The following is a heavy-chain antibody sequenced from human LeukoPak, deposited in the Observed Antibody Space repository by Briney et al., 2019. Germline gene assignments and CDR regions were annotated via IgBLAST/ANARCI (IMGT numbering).Heavy chain of an antibody. D-gene: IGHD1-7*01. V-gene: IGHV3-66*01. CDR1: GLTVSSNY. CDR2: ISSGGST. Sequence: GGSLRLSCAASGLTVSSNYMSWVRQAPGKGLEWVSLISSGGSTYYADSVRGRFTISRDNSKDTLYLQMNSLRAEDTAVYYCARDWGNWNYDYWGQGTLVTVSS. CDR3: ARDWGNWNYDY. J-gene: IGHJ4*02.